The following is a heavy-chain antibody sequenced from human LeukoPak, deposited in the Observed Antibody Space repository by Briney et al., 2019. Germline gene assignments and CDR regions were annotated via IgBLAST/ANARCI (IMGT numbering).Heavy chain of an antibody. CDR3: AKVGEWLPWAEKNYFDY. J-gene: IGHJ4*02. Sequence: GGSLRLSCTASGFTVSSTYVSWVRQAPGKGLEWVSAISGSGGSTYYADSVKGRFTISRDNSKNTLYLQMNSLRAEDTAVYYCAKVGEWLPWAEKNYFDYWGQGTLVTVSS. V-gene: IGHV3-23*01. D-gene: IGHD3-10*01. CDR2: ISGSGGST. CDR1: GFTVSSTY.